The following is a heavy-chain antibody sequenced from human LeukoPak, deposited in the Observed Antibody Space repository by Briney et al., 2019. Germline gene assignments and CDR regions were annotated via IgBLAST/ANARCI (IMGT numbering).Heavy chain of an antibody. J-gene: IGHJ6*03. D-gene: IGHD3-22*01. CDR1: GGSFSGYY. CDR2: MNPSGST. V-gene: IGHV4-34*01. CDR3: ARGRQDVTMIVVVMTAVSYYLDV. Sequence: PSETLSLTCAVYGGSFSGYYWTWIRQTPEKGLEWIGEMNPSGSTNYNPSLKSRATISVDTSKNQFSLELSSVTAADTAVYYCARGRQDVTMIVVVMTAVSYYLDVWGKGTTVTVS.